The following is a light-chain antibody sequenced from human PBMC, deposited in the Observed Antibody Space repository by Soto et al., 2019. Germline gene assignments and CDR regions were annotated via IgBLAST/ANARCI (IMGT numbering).Light chain of an antibody. V-gene: IGKV1-5*03. Sequence: DIQMTQSPSTLSASIGDRVTISCRASQRLSGWLAWYQQKPGKAPSLLIYKTSNLESGVPSRFSDRGSGTEFAVTISTLQYDDFATYYCQQCISYPYTFGQGTHLHIK. J-gene: IGKJ2*01. CDR2: KTS. CDR1: QRLSGW. CDR3: QQCISYPYT.